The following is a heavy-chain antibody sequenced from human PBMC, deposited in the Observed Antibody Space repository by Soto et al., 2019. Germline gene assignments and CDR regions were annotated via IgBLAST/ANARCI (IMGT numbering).Heavy chain of an antibody. CDR1: GFTFSNAW. V-gene: IGHV3-15*07. CDR3: TPRGFLLGYNWFDP. Sequence: PGGSLRLSCAASGFTFSNAWMNWVRQAPGKGLEWVGRIKSKTDGGTTDYAAPVKGRFTISRDDSKNTLYLQMNSLKTEDTAVYHCTPRGFLLGYNWFDPWGQGTLVTVSS. J-gene: IGHJ5*02. D-gene: IGHD2-15*01. CDR2: IKSKTDGGTT.